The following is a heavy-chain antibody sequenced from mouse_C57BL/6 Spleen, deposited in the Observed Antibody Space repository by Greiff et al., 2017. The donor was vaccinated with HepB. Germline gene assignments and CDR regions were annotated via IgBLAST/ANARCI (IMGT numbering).Heavy chain of an antibody. CDR1: GYSITSGYY. D-gene: IGHD2-2*01. Sequence: EVQLQESGPGLVKPSQSLSLTCPVSGYSITSGYYWNWIRQFPGNKLEWMGYISYDGSNNYNPSLKNRITITRDTSKNQFFLKLNSVTTEDTATYYCARQDGYLYAMDYWGQGTSVTVSS. CDR3: ARQDGYLYAMDY. CDR2: ISYDGSN. V-gene: IGHV3-6*01. J-gene: IGHJ4*01.